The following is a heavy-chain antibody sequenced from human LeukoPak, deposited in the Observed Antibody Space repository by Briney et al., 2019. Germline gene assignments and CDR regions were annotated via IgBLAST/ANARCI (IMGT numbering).Heavy chain of an antibody. CDR2: ISWDGGST. J-gene: IGHJ4*02. D-gene: IGHD5-18*01. V-gene: IGHV3-43*01. Sequence: GGSLRLSCAASGFTFDDYTMHWVRQAPGKGLEWVSLISWDGGSTYYADSVKGRFTISRDNSENSLYLQMNSLRTEDTALYYCAKGIGYSYGYDYWGQGTLVTVSS. CDR3: AKGIGYSYGYDY. CDR1: GFTFDDYT.